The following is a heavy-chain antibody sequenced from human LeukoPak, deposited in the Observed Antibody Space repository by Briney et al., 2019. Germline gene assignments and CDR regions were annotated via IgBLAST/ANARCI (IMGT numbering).Heavy chain of an antibody. V-gene: IGHV4-39*07. J-gene: IGHJ4*02. CDR3: ARESDGSGSYQIDY. D-gene: IGHD3-10*01. Sequence: SETLSLTCTVSGDSISSHNYYWAWIRQPPGKGLEWVATIYYRGSPYYNPSLKSRVTISKDTSKNQFSLKLSSVTAADTAVYYCARESDGSGSYQIDYWGQGTLVTVSS. CDR1: GDSISSHNYY. CDR2: IYYRGSP.